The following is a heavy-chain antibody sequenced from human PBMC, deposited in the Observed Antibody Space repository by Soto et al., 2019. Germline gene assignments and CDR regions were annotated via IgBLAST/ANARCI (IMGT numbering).Heavy chain of an antibody. CDR3: ARDNLELRIFLFDY. J-gene: IGHJ4*02. Sequence: QVQLVESGGGVVQPGRSLRLSCAASGFTFSSYGMHWVRQAPGKGLEWVAVIWYDGSNKYYADSVKGRFTISRDNSKNTLYLQMNSLRAEDTAVYYCARDNLELRIFLFDYWGQGTLVTVSS. V-gene: IGHV3-33*01. CDR1: GFTFSSYG. D-gene: IGHD1-7*01. CDR2: IWYDGSNK.